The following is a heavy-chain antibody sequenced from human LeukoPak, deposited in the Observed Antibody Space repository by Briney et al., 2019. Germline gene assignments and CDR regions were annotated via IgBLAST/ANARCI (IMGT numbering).Heavy chain of an antibody. CDR2: INHSENT. CDR3: ARGRGYYDSSGYFCIAFDI. J-gene: IGHJ3*02. Sequence: PSETLSLTCAVYVGPFRVYYWSGLPDPPGKGLEGIGEINHSENTNCSPSLKSRVTIAVHTSKIQFSLQLSSVTATDTAVYYCARGRGYYDSSGYFCIAFDIWGQGTMVTVSS. CDR1: VGPFRVYY. D-gene: IGHD3-22*01. V-gene: IGHV4-34*01.